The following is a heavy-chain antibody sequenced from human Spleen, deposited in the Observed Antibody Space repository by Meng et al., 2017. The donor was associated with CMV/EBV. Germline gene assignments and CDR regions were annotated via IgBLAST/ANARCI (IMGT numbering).Heavy chain of an antibody. CDR1: GFTFDDYS. D-gene: IGHD6-19*01. CDR2: INWNSVRI. V-gene: IGHV3-9*01. Sequence: GGSLRLSCAASGFTFDDYSMHWVRQAPGKGLEWVSGINWNSVRIDYVDSVKGRFTISRDNSKNTLYLQMNSLRAEDTAVYYCAREGVAVAGERYYFDYWGQGTLVTVSS. J-gene: IGHJ4*02. CDR3: AREGVAVAGERYYFDY.